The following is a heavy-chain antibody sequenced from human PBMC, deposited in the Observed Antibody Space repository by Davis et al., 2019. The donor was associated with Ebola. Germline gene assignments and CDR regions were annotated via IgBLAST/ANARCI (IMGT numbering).Heavy chain of an antibody. V-gene: IGHV3-48*04. D-gene: IGHD3-3*01. CDR3: ARGQRFLEWLSLSSPTYYFDY. CDR2: ISSSSSTI. J-gene: IGHJ4*02. Sequence: GESLKISCAASGFTFSSYSMNWVRQAPGKGLEWVSYISSSSSTIYYADSVKGRFTISRDNAKNSLYLQMNSLRAEDTAVYYCARGQRFLEWLSLSSPTYYFDYWGQGTLVTVSS. CDR1: GFTFSSYS.